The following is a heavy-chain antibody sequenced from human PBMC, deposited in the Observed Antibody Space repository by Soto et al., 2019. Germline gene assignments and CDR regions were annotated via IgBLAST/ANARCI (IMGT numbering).Heavy chain of an antibody. CDR2: IYYSGST. D-gene: IGHD3-3*01. CDR1: GGSISSYY. CDR3: ARAFPRGGSGYYPAYYYYGMDV. V-gene: IGHV4-59*01. Sequence: QVQLQESGPGLVKPSETLSLTCTVSGGSISSYYWSWIRQPPGKGLEWIGYIYYSGSTNYNPSLKSRVTISVDTSKNQFSLKLSSVTAADTAVYYCARAFPRGGSGYYPAYYYYGMDVWGQGTTVTVSS. J-gene: IGHJ6*02.